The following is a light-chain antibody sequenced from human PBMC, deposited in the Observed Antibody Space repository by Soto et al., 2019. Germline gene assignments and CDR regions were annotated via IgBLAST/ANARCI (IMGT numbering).Light chain of an antibody. CDR2: DAS. CDR3: QQRSNWPPLFT. V-gene: IGKV3-11*01. Sequence: EIVWTQSPATLSLSPGERATLSCRASQSVSSYLAWYQQKPGQAPRLLIYDASNRATGIPARFSGSGSGTDFTLTISSLEPEDFAVYYCQQRSNWPPLFTFVPATKVDIK. J-gene: IGKJ3*01. CDR1: QSVSSY.